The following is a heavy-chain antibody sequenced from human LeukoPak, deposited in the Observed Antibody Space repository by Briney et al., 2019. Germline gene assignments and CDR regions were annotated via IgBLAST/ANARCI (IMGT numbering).Heavy chain of an antibody. J-gene: IGHJ4*02. CDR1: GFTFSNYG. CDR2: IWYDGSNK. Sequence: GGSLRLSCAATGFTFSNYGMHWVRQAPGNGLEWVAVIWYDGSNKYYADSVKGRVTISRDNSKNTLFLQMNSLRAEDTAVYYCARESGTYSVDYWGQGTLVTVSS. D-gene: IGHD1-26*01. CDR3: ARESGTYSVDY. V-gene: IGHV3-33*01.